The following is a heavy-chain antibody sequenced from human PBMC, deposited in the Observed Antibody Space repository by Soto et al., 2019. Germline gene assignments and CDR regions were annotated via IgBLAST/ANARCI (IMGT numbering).Heavy chain of an antibody. CDR1: GYTFTSYG. CDR2: ISAYNGNT. V-gene: IGHV1-18*04. CDR3: ARARYGDSSGWYQYYYYYYGMDV. D-gene: IGHD6-19*01. Sequence: GASVKVSCKASGYTFTSYGISWVRQAPGQGLEWMGWISAYNGNTNYAQKLQGRVTMTTDTSTSTAYMELRSLRSDDTAVYYCARARYGDSSGWYQYYYYYYGMDVWGQGTTVTVSS. J-gene: IGHJ6*02.